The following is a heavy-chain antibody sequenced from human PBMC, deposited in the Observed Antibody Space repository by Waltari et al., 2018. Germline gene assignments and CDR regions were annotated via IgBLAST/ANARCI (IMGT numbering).Heavy chain of an antibody. J-gene: IGHJ6*03. CDR3: ARDANYYYYYMDV. V-gene: IGHV3-11*04. CDR1: GYSISSGYY. CDR2: ISSSSSTI. Sequence: QVQLQESGPGLVKPSETLSLTCAVSGYSISSGYYWGWIRQPPGKGLEWVSYISSSSSTITYADSVKGRFTISRDNAKNSLYLQMNSLRAEDTAVYYCARDANYYYYYMDVWGKGTTVTVSS.